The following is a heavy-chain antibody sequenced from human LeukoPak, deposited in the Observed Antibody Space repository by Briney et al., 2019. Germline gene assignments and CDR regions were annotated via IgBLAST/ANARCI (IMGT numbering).Heavy chain of an antibody. CDR1: GGTFSSFG. CDR2: IVPNFGTA. J-gene: IGHJ4*02. Sequence: SVKVSCKASGGTFSSFGLNWVRQAPGQGLEWMGGIVPNFGTANYAQKFQGRVTITADVSTSTTYLELSRLRSEDTAVYYCARGKNQLLYPDSWGQGTLVTVSS. V-gene: IGHV1-69*13. D-gene: IGHD2-2*02. CDR3: ARGKNQLLYPDS.